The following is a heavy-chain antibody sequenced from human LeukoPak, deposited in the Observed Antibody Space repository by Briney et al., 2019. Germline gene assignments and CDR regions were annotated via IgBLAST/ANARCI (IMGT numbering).Heavy chain of an antibody. Sequence: GASVKVSCKASGYTFTGYYMHWVRQAPGQGLEWMGWINPKSGGTKDEQKFQGRVTMPRDTSISTVYMELSRLRSDDTAVYYCAAETTGLYGGNSGGFDYWGQGTLVTVSS. CDR2: INPKSGGT. CDR3: AAETTGLYGGNSGGFDY. D-gene: IGHD4-23*01. CDR1: GYTFTGYY. V-gene: IGHV1-2*02. J-gene: IGHJ4*02.